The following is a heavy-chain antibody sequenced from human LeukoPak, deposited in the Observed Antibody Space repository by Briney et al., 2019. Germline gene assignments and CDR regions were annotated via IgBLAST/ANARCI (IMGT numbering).Heavy chain of an antibody. V-gene: IGHV3-21*01. Sequence: SGGSLRLSCAASGFTFSSYSMNWVRQAPGKGLEWVSSISSSSSYIYYADSVKGRFTISRDNAKNSLYLQMNSLRAEDTAVYYCARGPPWLGSYSFDYWGRGTLVTFSS. CDR2: ISSSSSYI. J-gene: IGHJ4*02. CDR3: ARGPPWLGSYSFDY. CDR1: GFTFSSYS. D-gene: IGHD6-19*01.